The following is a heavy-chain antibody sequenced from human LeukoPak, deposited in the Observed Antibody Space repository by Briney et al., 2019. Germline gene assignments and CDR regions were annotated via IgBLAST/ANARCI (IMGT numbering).Heavy chain of an antibody. Sequence: GGSLRLSCAASGFTFSDYWMSWVRQAPGKGPEWVATINQDGSEEHYVDSVKGRFTVSRDNARNSLFLQMNSLRVEDTAVYYCTTYKNWVAGDVWGQGTTVSVSS. J-gene: IGHJ6*02. CDR1: GFTFSDYW. CDR2: INQDGSEE. CDR3: TTYKNWVAGDV. V-gene: IGHV3-7*01. D-gene: IGHD7-27*01.